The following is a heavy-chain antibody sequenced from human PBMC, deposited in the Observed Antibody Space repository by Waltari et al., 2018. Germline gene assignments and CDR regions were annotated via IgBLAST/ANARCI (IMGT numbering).Heavy chain of an antibody. V-gene: IGHV3-74*01. J-gene: IGHJ3*02. Sequence: EVQLVESGGGLVQPGGSLRLSCAASGFTFSYYWMHWVRQAPGKGLVWVSRINSDGSSTTYADSVKGRFTISRDNAKNTLYLQMNSLRAEDTAVYYCASGGYSYGADAFDIWGQGTMVTVSS. CDR1: GFTFSYYW. CDR2: INSDGSST. D-gene: IGHD5-18*01. CDR3: ASGGYSYGADAFDI.